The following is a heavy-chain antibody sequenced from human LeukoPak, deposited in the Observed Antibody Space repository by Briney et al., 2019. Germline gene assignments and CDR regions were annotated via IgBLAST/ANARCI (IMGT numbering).Heavy chain of an antibody. CDR1: GFTFNDHS. D-gene: IGHD4-11*01. CDR3: AREVYSKYEGDALDV. V-gene: IGHV3-21*06. J-gene: IGHJ6*02. CDR2: ISSRSTYI. Sequence: GGSLRLSCVGSGFTFNDHSMHWARQAAGGGLEWVSSISSRSTYIYYVDSVKGRFTISRDNAKNSVYLEMNSLRAGDTARYYCAREVYSKYEGDALDVRCQGTTVTVSS.